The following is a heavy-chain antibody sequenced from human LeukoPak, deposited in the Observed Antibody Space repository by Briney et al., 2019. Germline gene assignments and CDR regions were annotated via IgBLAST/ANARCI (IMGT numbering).Heavy chain of an antibody. CDR1: GGTFSSYA. CDR3: ARNSRVMVRGVMGLNWFTP. CDR2: IIPIFGTA. V-gene: IGHV1-69*05. J-gene: IGHJ5*02. Sequence: GASVKVSCKASGGTFSSYAISWVRQAPGQGLEWMGRIIPIFGTANYAQKFQGRVTITTDESTSTAYMELSSLRSEDTAVYYCARNSRVMVRGVMGLNWFTPGGQEPLVTFSS. D-gene: IGHD3-10*01.